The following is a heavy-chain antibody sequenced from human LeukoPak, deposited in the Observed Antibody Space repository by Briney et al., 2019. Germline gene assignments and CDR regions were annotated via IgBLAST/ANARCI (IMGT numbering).Heavy chain of an antibody. V-gene: IGHV3-48*03. D-gene: IGHD5-18*01. CDR2: ISTSGNTI. CDR3: ARGYRGYSYGYDY. CDR1: GFTFSSYE. J-gene: IGHJ4*02. Sequence: PGGSLRLSCAASGFTFSSYEMNWVRQAPGKGLEWVSYISTSGNTIYYADSVKGRFTISRDNAKNSLYLQMNSLRAEGTAIYYCARGYRGYSYGYDYWGQGTLVTVSS.